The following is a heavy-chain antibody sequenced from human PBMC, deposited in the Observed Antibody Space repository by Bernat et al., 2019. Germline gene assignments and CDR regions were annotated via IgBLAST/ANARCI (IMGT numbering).Heavy chain of an antibody. Sequence: QVQLVQSGAEVKKPGASVKVSCKASGYTFTSYGISWVRQAPGQGLEWMGWISAYNGNTNYAQKLQGRVTMNTDTSTSTAYMELRSLRSDDTAVYYCARDRVVGAVDYYYGMDVWGQGTTVTVSS. CDR1: GYTFTSYG. CDR2: ISAYNGNT. D-gene: IGHD2-15*01. CDR3: ARDRVVGAVDYYYGMDV. V-gene: IGHV1-18*04. J-gene: IGHJ6*02.